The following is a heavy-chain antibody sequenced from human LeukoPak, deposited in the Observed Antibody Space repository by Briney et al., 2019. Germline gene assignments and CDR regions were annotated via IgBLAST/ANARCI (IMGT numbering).Heavy chain of an antibody. J-gene: IGHJ6*02. V-gene: IGHV1-18*01. Sequence: ASVKVSCKASGHTFTRYVISGWRQAPGLAPEWMGWIGACNGNTNYALKRKGRVTVTTDTSRSTAYMALRSLRSNDTAVYYFARDTDTAMVPYYYYWGMDVWGQGTTVTVSS. CDR3: ARDTDTAMVPYYYYWGMDV. D-gene: IGHD5-18*01. CDR2: IGACNGNT. CDR1: GHTFTRYV.